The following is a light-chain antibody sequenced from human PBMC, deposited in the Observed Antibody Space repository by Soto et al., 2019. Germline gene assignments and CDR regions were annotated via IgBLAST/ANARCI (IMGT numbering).Light chain of an antibody. Sequence: DTQMTQSPSTLSASVGDRVTITCRASHSINSWLAWYQQKPGKAPNLLIHRASTLQSGVPSRFSGSGSWTEFTLTITSLQPDDFANYYCQHYNTFPSTFGQGTKLEF. CDR2: RAS. CDR1: HSINSW. J-gene: IGKJ2*01. V-gene: IGKV1-5*03. CDR3: QHYNTFPST.